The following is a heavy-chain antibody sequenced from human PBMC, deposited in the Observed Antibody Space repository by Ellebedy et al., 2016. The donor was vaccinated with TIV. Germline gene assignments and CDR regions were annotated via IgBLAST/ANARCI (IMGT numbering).Heavy chain of an antibody. D-gene: IGHD3-22*01. CDR2: IYYSGST. CDR1: GGSISSSSYY. Sequence: SETLSLXXTVSGGSISSSSYYWGWIRQPPGKGLEWIGSIYYSGSTYYNPSLKSRVTISVDTSKNQFSLKLSSVTAADTAVYYCARPSADYEGYYFDYWGQGTLVTVSS. CDR3: ARPSADYEGYYFDY. J-gene: IGHJ4*02. V-gene: IGHV4-39*01.